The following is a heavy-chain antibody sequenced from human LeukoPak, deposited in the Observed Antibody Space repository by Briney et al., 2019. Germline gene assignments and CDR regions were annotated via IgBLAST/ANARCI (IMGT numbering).Heavy chain of an antibody. CDR2: IYSGGST. D-gene: IGHD3-22*01. CDR3: AREPYYYDSSGYYVGAFDI. V-gene: IGHV3-66*01. CDR1: GVTFSDFW. J-gene: IGHJ3*02. Sequence: GGSLRLSCEASGVTFSDFWMTWVRQAPGKGLEWVSVIYSGGSTYYADSVKGRFTISRDNSKNTLYLQMNSLRAEDTAVYYCAREPYYYDSSGYYVGAFDIWGQGTMVTVSS.